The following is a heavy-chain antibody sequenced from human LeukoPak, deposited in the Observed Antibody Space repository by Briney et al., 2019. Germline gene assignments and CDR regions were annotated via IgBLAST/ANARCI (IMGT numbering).Heavy chain of an antibody. CDR1: GFTFSNYW. V-gene: IGHV3-7*01. CDR2: IKQDGSEK. Sequence: GGSLRLSCAASGFTFSNYWMSWVRQAPGKGLEWVANIKQDGSEKYYVDSVEGRFTISRDNAKNSLYLQMNSLRAEDTAVYYCARQRGSYSLDYWGQGTLVTVSS. CDR3: ARQRGSYSLDY. J-gene: IGHJ4*02. D-gene: IGHD3-16*01.